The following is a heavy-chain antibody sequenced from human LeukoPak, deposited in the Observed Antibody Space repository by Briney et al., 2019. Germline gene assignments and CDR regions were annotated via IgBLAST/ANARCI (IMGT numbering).Heavy chain of an antibody. CDR1: GYSFTNYW. V-gene: IGHV5-51*01. Sequence: RPGESLKISCKGSGYSFTNYWIGWVRQMPGKGLEWMGIIYPGNSDIRYSPSFQGQVTISADKSINTAYLQWSSLKASDTAIYYCTTGRFCSGGSCSSSFDFWGRGTLVTVPS. J-gene: IGHJ4*02. D-gene: IGHD2-15*01. CDR3: TTGRFCSGGSCSSSFDF. CDR2: IYPGNSDI.